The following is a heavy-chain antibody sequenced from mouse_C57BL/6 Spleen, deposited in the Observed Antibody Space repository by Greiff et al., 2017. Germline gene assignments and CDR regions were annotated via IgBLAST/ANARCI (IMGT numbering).Heavy chain of an antibody. CDR1: GFSLSTFGMG. CDR2: IYWDDDK. CDR3: ARSLSQVAMDY. J-gene: IGHJ4*01. V-gene: IGHV8-6*01. Sequence: QVTLKVSGPGLLPPSQTLSLPCSFSGFSLSTFGMGVCWIRQPSGKDLEWLAHIYWDDDKHYNPSLKRQLIISKDTSNNQVFLKITTVDTVETATYYCARSLSQVAMDYWGQGTSVTFSS.